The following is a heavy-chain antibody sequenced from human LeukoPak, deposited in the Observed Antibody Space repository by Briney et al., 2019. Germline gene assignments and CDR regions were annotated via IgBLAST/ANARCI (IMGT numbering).Heavy chain of an antibody. J-gene: IGHJ4*02. D-gene: IGHD4-17*01. V-gene: IGHV3-66*01. Sequence: GGSLRLSCAASGFAVSSSYMSWVRQAPGKGLEWVSVIYSGGSTYYADSVKGRFTISRDNSKNTLFLQMNSLRAEDTAVYFCARDDYGDYGSSSDWGQGTLVTVSS. CDR2: IYSGGST. CDR3: ARDDYGDYGSSSD. CDR1: GFAVSSSY.